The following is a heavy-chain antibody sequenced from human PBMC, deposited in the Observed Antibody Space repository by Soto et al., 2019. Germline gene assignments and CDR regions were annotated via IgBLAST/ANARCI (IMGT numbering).Heavy chain of an antibody. J-gene: IGHJ4*02. CDR2: ISGSGGST. V-gene: IGHV3-23*01. CDR3: AKDQIRDIVVVVAATGFDY. Sequence: SLRLSCAASGFTFSSYAMSWVRQAPGKWLEWVSAISGSGGSTYYADSVKGRFTISRDNSKNTLYLQMNSLRAEDTAVYYCAKDQIRDIVVVVAATGFDYWGQGTLVTVSS. CDR1: GFTFSSYA. D-gene: IGHD2-15*01.